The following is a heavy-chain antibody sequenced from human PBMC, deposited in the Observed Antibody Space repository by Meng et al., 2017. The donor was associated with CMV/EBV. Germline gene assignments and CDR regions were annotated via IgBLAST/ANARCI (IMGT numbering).Heavy chain of an antibody. D-gene: IGHD3-3*01. Sequence: ASVKVSCKASGYTFTSYDINWVRQATGQGLEWMGWMNPNSGNTGYAQKFQGRVTITRNTSISTAYMELSSLRSEDTAVYYCARAATSIYYDFWSGYYISPFLSHCYYYGMDVWGQGTTVTVSS. J-gene: IGHJ6*02. CDR3: ARAATSIYYDFWSGYYISPFLSHCYYYGMDV. CDR2: MNPNSGNT. V-gene: IGHV1-8*03. CDR1: GYTFTSYD.